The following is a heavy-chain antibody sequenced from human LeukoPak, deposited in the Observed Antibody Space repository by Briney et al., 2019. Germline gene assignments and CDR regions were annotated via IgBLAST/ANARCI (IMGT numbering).Heavy chain of an antibody. Sequence: PSGTLSLTCAVYGGSFSGYYWSWIRQPPGKGLEWIGEINHSGSTNYNPSLKSRVTISVDTSKNQFSLKLSSVTAADTAVYYCARQGIAVAGTRRYNWFDPWGQGTLVTVSS. CDR1: GGSFSGYY. J-gene: IGHJ5*02. D-gene: IGHD6-19*01. CDR2: INHSGST. CDR3: ARQGIAVAGTRRYNWFDP. V-gene: IGHV4-34*01.